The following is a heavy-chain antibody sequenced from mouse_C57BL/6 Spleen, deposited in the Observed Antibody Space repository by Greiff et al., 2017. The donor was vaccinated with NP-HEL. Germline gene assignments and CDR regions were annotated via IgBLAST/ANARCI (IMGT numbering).Heavy chain of an antibody. Sequence: VQLQHPGPELVKPGASVKISCKASGYTFTDYYMNWVKQSHGKSLEWIGDINPNNGGTSYNQKFKGKATLTVDKSSSTAYMELRSLTSEDSAVYYCARGDYGRYYGVWGTGATVTVSS. CDR3: ARGDYGRYYGV. CDR1: GYTFTDYY. CDR2: INPNNGGT. V-gene: IGHV1-26*01. J-gene: IGHJ1*03. D-gene: IGHD1-1*02.